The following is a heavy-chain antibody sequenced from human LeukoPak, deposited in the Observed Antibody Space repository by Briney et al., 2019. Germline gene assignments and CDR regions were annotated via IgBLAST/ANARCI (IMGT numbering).Heavy chain of an antibody. V-gene: IGHV3-30*02. CDR3: TKSRGVVVPAIY. J-gene: IGHJ4*02. Sequence: GGSLRLSCAASGFTFSSYGMHWVRQAPGKGLEWVAFIRYDGSNKYYADSVKGRFTISRDNSKNTLYLQMNSLRAEDTAVYYCTKSRGVVVPAIYWGQGTLVTVSS. CDR2: IRYDGSNK. CDR1: GFTFSSYG. D-gene: IGHD2-2*01.